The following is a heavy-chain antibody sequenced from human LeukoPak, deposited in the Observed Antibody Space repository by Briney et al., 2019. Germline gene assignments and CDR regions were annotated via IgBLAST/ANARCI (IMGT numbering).Heavy chain of an antibody. CDR3: ARDPNGDYIGAFDN. CDR2: ITASDYTT. D-gene: IGHD4-17*01. V-gene: IGHV3-23*01. J-gene: IGHJ3*02. CDR1: GFIFREYA. Sequence: GESLRLSCAASGFIFREYAMTWVRQAPGKGLEWVSSITASDYTTYADSVKGRFTISRDNSKNTLYLQMDSLRGDDTALYHCARDPNGDYIGAFDNWGQGTMVTVSS.